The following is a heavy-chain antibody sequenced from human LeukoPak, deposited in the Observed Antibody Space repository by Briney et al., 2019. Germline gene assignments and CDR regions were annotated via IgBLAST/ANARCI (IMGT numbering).Heavy chain of an antibody. CDR1: GFTFSSYA. CDR3: ARRGDGGRSFDY. D-gene: IGHD4-23*01. CDR2: IYSGGNT. V-gene: IGHV3-23*03. Sequence: GGSLRLSCAASGFTFSSYAMSWVRQAPGKGLEWVSLIYSGGNTYYADSVKGRFTISRDNSKNTLSLQMNSLRAEDTAVYYCARRGDGGRSFDYWGQGTLVTVSS. J-gene: IGHJ4*02.